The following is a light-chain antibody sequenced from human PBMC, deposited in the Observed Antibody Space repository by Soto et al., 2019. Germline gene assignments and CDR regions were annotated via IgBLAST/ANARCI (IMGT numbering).Light chain of an antibody. V-gene: IGKV1-5*03. J-gene: IGKJ1*01. CDR3: QQYNSYLRT. CDR1: QSISSW. CDR2: KAS. Sequence: DIQMTQSPYTLSASLGDRVTITCRASQSISSWLAWYQQKPGKAPKLLIYKASSLESGVPSRFSGSGSGTEFTLTISSLQPDDFATYYCQQYNSYLRTFGQGTKVDIK.